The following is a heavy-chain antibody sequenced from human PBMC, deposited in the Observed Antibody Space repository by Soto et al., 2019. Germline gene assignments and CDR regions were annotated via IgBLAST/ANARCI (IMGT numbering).Heavy chain of an antibody. Sequence: PGGSLRLSCAASGFTFSSYGMHWVRQAPGKGLEWVAVIWYDGSNKYYADSVKGRFTISRDNSKNTLYLQMNSLRAEDTAVYYCARDSNYVRAFDYWGQGTLVTVS. D-gene: IGHD4-4*01. V-gene: IGHV3-33*01. CDR1: GFTFSSYG. CDR3: ARDSNYVRAFDY. J-gene: IGHJ4*02. CDR2: IWYDGSNK.